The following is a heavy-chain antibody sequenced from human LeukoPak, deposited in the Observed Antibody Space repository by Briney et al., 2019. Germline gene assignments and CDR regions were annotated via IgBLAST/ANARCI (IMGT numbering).Heavy chain of an antibody. V-gene: IGHV3-11*04. D-gene: IGHD2-15*01. J-gene: IGHJ6*03. CDR3: ARNTPIMDV. CDR1: GFTFTDYY. Sequence: GGSLRLSCAASGFTFTDYYMSWIRQAPGKGLEWVSYVSDSATTIHYADSVKGRFTISRDNAKNSIYLQMDSLRAEDSGVYYCARNTPIMDVWGKGTTVTVSS. CDR2: VSDSATTI.